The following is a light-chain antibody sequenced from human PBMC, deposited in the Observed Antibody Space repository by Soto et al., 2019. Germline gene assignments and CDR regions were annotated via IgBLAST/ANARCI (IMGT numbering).Light chain of an antibody. CDR1: QSINNNF. CDR2: RVS. V-gene: IGKV3-20*01. Sequence: EVVLTQSPDTLSLSPGETATLSRRASQSINNNFLAWYQQRPGQAPRLLIFRVSTRASGIPDRFRGSGSGTDFTLTITRLEPEDFALYYCQQYTNLPRTFGQGTKVDIK. CDR3: QQYTNLPRT. J-gene: IGKJ1*01.